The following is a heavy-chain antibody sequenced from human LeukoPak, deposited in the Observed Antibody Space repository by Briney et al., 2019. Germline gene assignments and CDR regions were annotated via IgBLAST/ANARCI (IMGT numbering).Heavy chain of an antibody. CDR2: ISWNSGSI. V-gene: IGHV3-9*01. CDR3: ATPIYDYVWGSYRYKYDY. J-gene: IGHJ4*02. D-gene: IGHD3-16*02. Sequence: GGSLRLSCAASGFTFDDYAMHWVRQAPGKGLEWVSGISWNSGSIGYADSVKGRFTISRDNSKNTLYLQMNSLRAEDTAVYYCATPIYDYVWGSYRYKYDYWGQGTLVAVSS. CDR1: GFTFDDYA.